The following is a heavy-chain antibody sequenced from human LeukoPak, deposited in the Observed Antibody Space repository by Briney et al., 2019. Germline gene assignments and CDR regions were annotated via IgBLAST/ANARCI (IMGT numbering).Heavy chain of an antibody. CDR3: ARAVRHASAFDI. D-gene: IGHD2-2*01. CDR1: GYTFTGYY. J-gene: IGHJ3*02. Sequence: SVKVSCKASGYTFTGYYMHWVRQAPGQGLEWMGGIIPIFGTANYAQKFQGRVTITADESTSTAYMELSSLRSEDTAVYYCARAVRHASAFDIWGQGTMVTVSS. CDR2: IIPIFGTA. V-gene: IGHV1-69*13.